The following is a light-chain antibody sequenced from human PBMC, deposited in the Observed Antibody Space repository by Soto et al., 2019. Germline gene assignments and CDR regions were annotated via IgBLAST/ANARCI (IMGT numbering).Light chain of an antibody. Sequence: QSVLTQPPSVSEAPRQRVTISCSGSSYNIGNNAVNWYHQLPGKAPKLLIYYDDLLPSGVSDRFSGSKSGTSASLAISGLQSEDEADYYCAAWDDSLNGWVFGGGTKLTVL. CDR3: AAWDDSLNGWV. CDR2: YDD. J-gene: IGLJ3*02. V-gene: IGLV1-36*01. CDR1: SYNIGNNA.